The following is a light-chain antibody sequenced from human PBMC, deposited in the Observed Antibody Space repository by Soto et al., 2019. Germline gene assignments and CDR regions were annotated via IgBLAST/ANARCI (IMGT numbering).Light chain of an antibody. CDR2: GAS. Sequence: DIVLTQSPGTLSLSPGERATLSCRASQSVSSYLAWYQQKPGQAPRLLIYGASSRPTGIPDRFSGSGSGTDFTLTISRLEPEDSAVYYCQQYGSSSTFGQGTRLEIK. V-gene: IGKV3-20*01. CDR1: QSVSSY. CDR3: QQYGSSST. J-gene: IGKJ5*01.